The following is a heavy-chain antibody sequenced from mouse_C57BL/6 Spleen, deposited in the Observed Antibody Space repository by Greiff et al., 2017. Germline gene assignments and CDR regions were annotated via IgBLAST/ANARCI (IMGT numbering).Heavy chain of an antibody. D-gene: IGHD2-3*01. CDR2: IDPSDSYT. V-gene: IGHV1-50*01. J-gene: IGHJ4*01. CDR1: GYTFTSYW. Sequence: VQLQQPGAELVKPGASVKLSCKASGYTFTSYWMQWVKQRPGQGLEWIGEIDPSDSYTNYNQKFKGKATLTVDTSSSTAYMQLSSLTSEDSAVYYCARWDGYLYAMDYWGQGTSVTVSS. CDR3: ARWDGYLYAMDY.